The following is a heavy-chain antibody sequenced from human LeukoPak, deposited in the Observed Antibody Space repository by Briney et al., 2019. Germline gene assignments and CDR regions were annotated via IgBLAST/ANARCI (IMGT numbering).Heavy chain of an antibody. Sequence: SETLSLTCAVYGGSFSGYYWSWIRQPPGKGLERIGEINHSGSTNYNPSLKSRVTISVDTSKNQFSLKLSSVTAADTAVYYCAREVAGTIFDYWGQGTLVTVSS. CDR3: AREVAGTIFDY. CDR2: INHSGST. V-gene: IGHV4-34*01. J-gene: IGHJ4*02. D-gene: IGHD6-19*01. CDR1: GGSFSGYY.